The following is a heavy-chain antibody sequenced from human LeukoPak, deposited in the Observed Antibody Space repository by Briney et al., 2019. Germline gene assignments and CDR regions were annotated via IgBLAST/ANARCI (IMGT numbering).Heavy chain of an antibody. CDR3: AKGGDLDY. Sequence: PGGSLRLSCAASGFTFSSYGIHWVRQAPGKGLEWVAVISYDGSNKYYADSVKGRITISRDNSKNTLYLQMNSLRAEDTAVYYCAKGGDLDYWGQGTLVTVSS. J-gene: IGHJ4*02. D-gene: IGHD3-10*01. CDR2: ISYDGSNK. CDR1: GFTFSSYG. V-gene: IGHV3-30*18.